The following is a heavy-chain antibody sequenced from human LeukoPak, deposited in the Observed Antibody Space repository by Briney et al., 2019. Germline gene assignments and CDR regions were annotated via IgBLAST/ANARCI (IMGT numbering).Heavy chain of an antibody. CDR1: GFTFSGYG. CDR3: AKETGGLFDY. CDR2: IRYDGSNK. V-gene: IGHV3-30*02. D-gene: IGHD2-8*02. J-gene: IGHJ4*02. Sequence: GGSLRLSCATSGFTFSGYGMHWVRQAPGKGLEWVSFIRYDGSNKYYADSVKGRFTISRDNSKNTLYLQMNSLRAEDTAVYYCAKETGGLFDYWGQGTLVTVSS.